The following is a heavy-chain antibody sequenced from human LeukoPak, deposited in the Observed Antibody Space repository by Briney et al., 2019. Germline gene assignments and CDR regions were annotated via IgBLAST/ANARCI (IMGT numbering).Heavy chain of an antibody. Sequence: GASVKVSCKASGHTFTGYYMHWVRQAPGQGLEWMGWINPNSGGTNYAQKFQGRVTMTRDTSISTAYMELSRLRSDDTAVYYCARDNRIAAAGIGYWGQGTLVTVSS. CDR1: GHTFTGYY. V-gene: IGHV1-2*02. J-gene: IGHJ4*02. CDR3: ARDNRIAAAGIGY. D-gene: IGHD6-13*01. CDR2: INPNSGGT.